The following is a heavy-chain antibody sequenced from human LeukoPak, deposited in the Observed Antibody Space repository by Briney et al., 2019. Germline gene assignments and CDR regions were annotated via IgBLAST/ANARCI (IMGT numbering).Heavy chain of an antibody. CDR1: GGSFSGYY. J-gene: IGHJ4*02. D-gene: IGHD3-10*01. V-gene: IGHV4-34*01. Sequence: SETLSLTCAVYGGSFSGYYWSWIRQPPGKGLEWIGEINHSGSTNYNPSLKSRVTISVDTSKNQFSLKLSSVTAADTAVYYCARGSRRHYYGSGSFDYWGQGTLATVSS. CDR3: ARGSRRHYYGSGSFDY. CDR2: INHSGST.